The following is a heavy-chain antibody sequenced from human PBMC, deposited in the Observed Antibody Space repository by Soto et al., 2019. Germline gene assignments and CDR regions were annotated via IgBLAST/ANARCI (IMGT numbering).Heavy chain of an antibody. J-gene: IGHJ4*02. CDR3: AISTGGFGGLFVVPSDY. V-gene: IGHV3-23*01. CDR1: GFTYESYA. Sequence: PGGSLRHSCAASGFTYESYAMSWVRQAPGKGLEWVSGINSGGTVAHYADSVKGRFAISRDNSKNTLSLEMNSLRVDDTGLYYCAISTGGFGGLFVVPSDYWGQGTLVTVSS. CDR2: INSGGTVA. D-gene: IGHD3-16*01.